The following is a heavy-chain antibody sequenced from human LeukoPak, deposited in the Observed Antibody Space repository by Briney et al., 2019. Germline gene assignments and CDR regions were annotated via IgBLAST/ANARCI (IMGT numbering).Heavy chain of an antibody. CDR2: IYHSGST. Sequence: PSETLSLTCTVSGYSISSGYYWGWIRQPPGKGLEWIGSIYHSGSTYCNPSLKSRVTISVDTSKNQLSLKLSAVTAADTAVYYCASVRRGFGESSKYYSYYYMDVWGNGTTVPIS. CDR1: GYSISSGYY. CDR3: ASVRRGFGESSKYYSYYYMDV. D-gene: IGHD3-10*01. J-gene: IGHJ6*03. V-gene: IGHV4-38-2*02.